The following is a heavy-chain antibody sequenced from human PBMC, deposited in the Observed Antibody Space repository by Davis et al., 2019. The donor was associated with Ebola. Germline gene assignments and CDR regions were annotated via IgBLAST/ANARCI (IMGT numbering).Heavy chain of an antibody. V-gene: IGHV3-30-3*01. Sequence: GESPKISCAASGFTFSSSAMHWVRQAPGKGLEWVAFISYDGSNKYYADSVKGRFTISRDNSKNTLYLQMNSLRVEDTAVYNCASGLYGDYSDGYWGQGTLVTVSS. CDR2: ISYDGSNK. CDR1: GFTFSSSA. J-gene: IGHJ4*02. CDR3: ASGLYGDYSDGY. D-gene: IGHD4-17*01.